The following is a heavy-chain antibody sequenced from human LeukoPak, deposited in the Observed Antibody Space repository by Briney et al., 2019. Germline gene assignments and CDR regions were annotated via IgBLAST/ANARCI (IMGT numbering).Heavy chain of an antibody. D-gene: IGHD3-10*01. CDR1: GFTFSSYS. CDR2: ISSSGSTI. Sequence: GGSLRLSCTASGFTFSSYSMNWVRQAPGKGLEWVSYISSSGSTIYYADSVKGRFTISRDNAKNSLYLQMNSLRAEDTAVYYCAREKYGSGSYGYYYYMDVWGKGTTVTVSS. J-gene: IGHJ6*03. V-gene: IGHV3-48*04. CDR3: AREKYGSGSYGYYYYMDV.